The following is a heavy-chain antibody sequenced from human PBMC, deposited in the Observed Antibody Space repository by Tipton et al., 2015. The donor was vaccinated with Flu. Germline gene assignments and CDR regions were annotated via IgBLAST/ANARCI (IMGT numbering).Heavy chain of an antibody. V-gene: IGHV5-51*03. CDR3: LTRERYSSSLRDY. D-gene: IGHD6-13*01. J-gene: IGHJ4*02. CDR1: GYHFRYNFANYW. CDR2: IYPGDSET. Sequence: VQLVQSGAEVKKPGESLKISCKASGYHFRYNFANYWIGWVRQMPGRGLEWMGIIYPGDSETRYSPSFQGQVTIYADTSINTAYLHWSSLKASDTGTYYCLTRERYSSSLRDYWGQGTLITFSS.